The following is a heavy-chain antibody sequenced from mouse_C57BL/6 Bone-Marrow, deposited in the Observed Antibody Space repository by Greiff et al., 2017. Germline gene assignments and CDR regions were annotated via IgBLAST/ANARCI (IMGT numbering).Heavy chain of an antibody. CDR2: IRLKSDNYAT. D-gene: IGHD4-1*02. Sequence: VQLKESGGGLVQPGGSMKLSCVASGFTFSNYWMNWVRQSPEKGLEWVAQIRLKSDNYATHYAESVKGRFTISRDDSKSSVYLQMNNLRAEDTGIYYCTSTGYYFDYWGQGTTLTVSS. CDR3: TSTGYYFDY. V-gene: IGHV6-3*01. J-gene: IGHJ2*01. CDR1: GFTFSNYW.